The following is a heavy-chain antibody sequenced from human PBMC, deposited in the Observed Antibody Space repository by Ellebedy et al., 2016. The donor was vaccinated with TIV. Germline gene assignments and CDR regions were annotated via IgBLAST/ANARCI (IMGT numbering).Heavy chain of an antibody. D-gene: IGHD6-19*01. CDR3: AKDSGYSSVHQFDY. J-gene: IGHJ4*02. Sequence: GGSLRLSXAASGFTFSSYSMNWVRQAPGKGLEWVSSISSSSSYIYYADSVKGRFTISRDNAKNSLYLQMNSLRAEDTALYYCAKDSGYSSVHQFDYWGQGTLVTVSS. V-gene: IGHV3-21*04. CDR2: ISSSSSYI. CDR1: GFTFSSYS.